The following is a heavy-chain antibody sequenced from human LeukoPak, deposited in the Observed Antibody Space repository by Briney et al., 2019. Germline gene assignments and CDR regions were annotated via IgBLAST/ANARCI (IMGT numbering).Heavy chain of an antibody. D-gene: IGHD3-16*01. CDR1: RYTLTSYG. CDR2: ISAYNGNT. Sequence: ASVKVSRKASRYTLTSYGISWVRQAPGQGVEGMGRISAYNGNTNYAQKLQGRVTMTTDTSTSTAYMELRSPRSDDTAVYYCARGTRVWDDAFDIWGQGTMVTVSS. CDR3: ARGTRVWDDAFDI. V-gene: IGHV1-18*01. J-gene: IGHJ3*02.